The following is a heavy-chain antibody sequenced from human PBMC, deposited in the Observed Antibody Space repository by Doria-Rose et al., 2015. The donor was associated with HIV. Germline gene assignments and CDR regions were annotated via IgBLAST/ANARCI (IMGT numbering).Heavy chain of an antibody. Sequence: QVTLKESGPVPVKPTETLTLTCTVSGVSLSSPGMGVSWIRQPPGKALEWLANIFSDDERSYKTSLKSRLNISRGTSKSQVVLTMTDMDPVDTATYYCARIKSSRWYHKYYFDFRGQGTLVIVSA. CDR2: IFSDDER. V-gene: IGHV2-26*01. CDR3: ARIKSSRWYHKYYFDF. CDR1: GVSLSSPGMG. D-gene: IGHD6-13*01. J-gene: IGHJ4*02.